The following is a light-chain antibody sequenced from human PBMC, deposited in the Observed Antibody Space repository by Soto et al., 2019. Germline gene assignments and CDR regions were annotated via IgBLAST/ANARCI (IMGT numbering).Light chain of an antibody. V-gene: IGLV2-14*01. J-gene: IGLJ1*01. CDR1: SSDVGGYNY. CDR3: SSYSSSSSYV. Sequence: QSVLTQPASVSGSPGQSITISCTGTSSDVGGYNYVSWYQQHPGKAPKLMIYDVSNRPSGVSNRFSGSKSGNTASLTISGLQAEDEADYYSSSYSSSSSYVFGTGSMVTV. CDR2: DVS.